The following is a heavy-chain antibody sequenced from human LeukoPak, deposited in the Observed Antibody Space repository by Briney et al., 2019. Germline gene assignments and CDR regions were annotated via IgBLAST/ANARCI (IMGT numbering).Heavy chain of an antibody. J-gene: IGHJ6*02. CDR2: ISSSGSTI. CDR1: GFTFGDYY. V-gene: IGHV3-11*04. D-gene: IGHD6-13*01. Sequence: GGSLRLSCAASGFTFGDYYMSWVRQAPGKGLEWVSYISSSGSTIYYADSVKGRFTISRDNAKNSLYLQMNSLRVEDTAVYCCARFPGIANVFYYGMNVWGQGTTVTVSS. CDR3: ARFPGIANVFYYGMNV.